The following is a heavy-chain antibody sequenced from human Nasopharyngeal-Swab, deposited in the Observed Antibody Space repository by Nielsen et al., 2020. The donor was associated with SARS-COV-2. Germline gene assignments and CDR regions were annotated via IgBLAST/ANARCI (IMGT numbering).Heavy chain of an antibody. CDR2: ISDDGSHK. Sequence: WIRQPPGKGLEWVAFISDDGSHKYLTDSVKGRFTISRDNSKNTLNLQMDSLRDEDTAVYYCAKGFSSWSHYYMDVWGKGTTVTVSS. V-gene: IGHV3-30*18. J-gene: IGHJ6*03. D-gene: IGHD6-19*01. CDR3: AKGFSSWSHYYMDV.